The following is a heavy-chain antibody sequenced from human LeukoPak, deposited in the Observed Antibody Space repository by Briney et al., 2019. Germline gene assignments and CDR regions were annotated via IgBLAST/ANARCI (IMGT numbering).Heavy chain of an antibody. V-gene: IGHV3-53*01. CDR3: AGGAAATFDY. CDR2: IYSGGST. Sequence: GGSLRLSCAASGFTFSSHSMNWVRQAPGKGLEWVSVIYSGGSTYYADSVKGRFTISRDNSKNTLYLQMNSLRAEDTAVYYCAGGAAATFDYWGQGTLVTVSS. D-gene: IGHD3-16*01. J-gene: IGHJ4*02. CDR1: GFTFSSHS.